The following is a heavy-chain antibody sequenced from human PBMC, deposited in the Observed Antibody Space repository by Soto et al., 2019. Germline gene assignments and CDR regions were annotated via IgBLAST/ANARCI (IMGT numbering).Heavy chain of an antibody. Sequence: QLQESVPGLVKPSETLSLTCTVSGGSISSSSYYWGWIRQPPGQGLEWLGPSSSLGNTYYIPSLKSRVPISVDKSKSQLFLKLSSVTAPDTAVYYCARQIYDSSGYYSAYWGQGTLVTVSS. CDR1: GGSISSSSYY. V-gene: IGHV4-39*01. J-gene: IGHJ4*02. CDR2: SSSLGNT. CDR3: ARQIYDSSGYYSAY. D-gene: IGHD3-22*01.